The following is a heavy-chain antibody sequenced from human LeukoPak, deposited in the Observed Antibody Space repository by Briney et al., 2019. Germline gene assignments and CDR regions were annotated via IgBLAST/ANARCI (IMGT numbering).Heavy chain of an antibody. Sequence: GASVKVSCKASGYTFTSYGISWVRQAPGQRLEGMGGISAYNGNTKYAQKLQGRVTMTTDTSTRTAYMALRRLRSDDTAVYCCARDLEYYDSSGYYQRGGYFDYWGQGALVTVSS. V-gene: IGHV1-18*01. CDR2: ISAYNGNT. CDR3: ARDLEYYDSSGYYQRGGYFDY. D-gene: IGHD3-22*01. CDR1: GYTFTSYG. J-gene: IGHJ4*03.